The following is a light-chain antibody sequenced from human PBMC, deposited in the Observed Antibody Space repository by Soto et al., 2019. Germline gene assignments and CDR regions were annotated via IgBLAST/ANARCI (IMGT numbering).Light chain of an antibody. Sequence: QSVLTQPASVSGSPGQSITISCTGTTRDVGAYNLVSWYQQYPGKAPKLVIYEVSKRPSGVSDRFSGSKSGNTASLTISGLQADDEADYYCCSYAGSSRSFGTGTKLTVL. J-gene: IGLJ1*01. V-gene: IGLV2-23*02. CDR1: TRDVGAYNL. CDR3: CSYAGSSRS. CDR2: EVS.